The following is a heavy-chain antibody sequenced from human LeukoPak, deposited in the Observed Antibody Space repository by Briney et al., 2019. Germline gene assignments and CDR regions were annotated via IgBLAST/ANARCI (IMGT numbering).Heavy chain of an antibody. CDR3: ARGDDFWTGSFTSDMDV. CDR1: GYTFTGYY. CDR2: INPNSGVT. J-gene: IGHJ6*03. D-gene: IGHD3/OR15-3a*01. V-gene: IGHV1-2*02. Sequence: ASLKVSCKASGYTFTGYYLHWVRQAPGQGLEWMGWINPNSGVTKYAQRFQGRVTMTRDTSISTAYMELSRLTSDDTTVYYCARGDDFWTGSFTSDMDVWGKGTTVTVSS.